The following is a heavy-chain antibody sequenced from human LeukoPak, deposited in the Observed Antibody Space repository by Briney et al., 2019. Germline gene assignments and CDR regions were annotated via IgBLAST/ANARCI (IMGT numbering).Heavy chain of an antibody. CDR3: ARDGRGYYYGSLDY. V-gene: IGHV3-11*06. J-gene: IGHJ4*02. D-gene: IGHD3-10*01. Sequence: GGSLRLSCAASGFTFSDYYMSWIRQAPGKGLEWASYISSSGSYTNYADSVKGRFTISRDNAKNSLYLQMNSLRAEDTAVYYCARDGRGYYYGSLDYWGQGTLVTVSS. CDR2: ISSSGSYT. CDR1: GFTFSDYY.